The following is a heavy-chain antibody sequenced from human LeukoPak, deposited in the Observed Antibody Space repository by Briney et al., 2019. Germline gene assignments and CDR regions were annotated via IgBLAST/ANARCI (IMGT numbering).Heavy chain of an antibody. CDR1: GFTFSSYA. D-gene: IGHD3-22*01. J-gene: IGHJ1*01. V-gene: IGHV3-23*01. Sequence: PGGSLRLSCAASGFTFSSYAMSWVRQAPGKGLEWVSAISGSGGSTYYADSVKGPFTISRDNSKNTLYLQMNSLRAEDTAVYYCAKDGGRDSSGYYKTNAAAEYFQHWGQGTLVTVSS. CDR2: ISGSGGST. CDR3: AKDGGRDSSGYYKTNAAAEYFQH.